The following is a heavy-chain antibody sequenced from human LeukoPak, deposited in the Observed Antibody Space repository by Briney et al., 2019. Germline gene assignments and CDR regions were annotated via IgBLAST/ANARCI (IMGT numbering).Heavy chain of an antibody. CDR2: FDPGDGET. Sequence: ASVKVSCKVSGYTLTELSMHWVRQAPGKGLEWMGGFDPGDGETIYAQKFQGRVTMTEDTSTDTAYMELSSLRSEDTAVYYCATRIKWLRFGYFDYWGQGTLVTVSS. D-gene: IGHD5-12*01. CDR3: ATRIKWLRFGYFDY. J-gene: IGHJ4*02. V-gene: IGHV1-24*01. CDR1: GYTLTELS.